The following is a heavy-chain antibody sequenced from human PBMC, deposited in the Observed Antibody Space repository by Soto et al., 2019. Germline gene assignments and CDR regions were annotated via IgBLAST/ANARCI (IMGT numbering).Heavy chain of an antibody. V-gene: IGHV3-15*01. J-gene: IGHJ4*02. CDR1: GITFINAW. CDR3: TTDPGDYEDF. Sequence: EVQLVETGGDLVKPGGCLRLSCTASGITFINAWMSWVRQVPGKGLEWVGRIKNRADGGTTDYAAPVRGRFTISRDDSKNTLFLQMNSLEVEDTAVYYCTTDPGDYEDFWGQVNLVTVSS. D-gene: IGHD4-17*01. CDR2: IKNRADGGTT.